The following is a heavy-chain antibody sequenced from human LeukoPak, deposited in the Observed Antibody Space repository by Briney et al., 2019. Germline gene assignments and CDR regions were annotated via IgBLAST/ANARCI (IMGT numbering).Heavy chain of an antibody. CDR3: AKDNRRHYTSGPNPDSLH. D-gene: IGHD6-19*01. CDR1: GFIFNNYA. V-gene: IGHV3-9*01. J-gene: IGHJ4*02. Sequence: GGSLRLSCAGSGFIFNNYAVHWVRQPPGKGLEWVSGISWNSGSIDYADSVKGRFTISRDNAKNSLYLQMNSLRVEDTAFYYCAKDNRRHYTSGPNPDSLHWGQGALVTVSS. CDR2: ISWNSGSI.